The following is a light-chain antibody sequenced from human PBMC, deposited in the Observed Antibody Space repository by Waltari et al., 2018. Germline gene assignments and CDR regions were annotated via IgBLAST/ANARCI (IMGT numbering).Light chain of an antibody. CDR3: SSYRGSFTLV. V-gene: IGLV2-14*03. CDR2: DVT. CDR1: SSDVGAYDN. J-gene: IGLJ3*02. Sequence: QSALTQPASVSGSPGQSITISCTGTSSDVGAYDNVYWYQQHPGKAPKLRIYDVTKRPSGVSNRLSGSKSGNTASLTISGLQAEDEADYYCSSYRGSFTLVFGGGTKVTVL.